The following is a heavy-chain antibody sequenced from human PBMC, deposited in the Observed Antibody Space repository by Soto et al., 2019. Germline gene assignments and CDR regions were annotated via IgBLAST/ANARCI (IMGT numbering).Heavy chain of an antibody. CDR1: GYTFPSYG. D-gene: IGHD2-2*01. CDR2: ISAYNGNT. CDR3: ARDAPMDCAFEI. Sequence: QVHLVQSGAEVKKPGASVKVSCKASGYTFPSYGITWVRQAPGQGLEWMGWISAYNGNTNYAQKLQGRVTMTTDTSTSTAYMELRSLRSDDTAVSYYARDAPMDCAFEIWGQRQIVTVSS. J-gene: IGHJ3*02. V-gene: IGHV1-18*01.